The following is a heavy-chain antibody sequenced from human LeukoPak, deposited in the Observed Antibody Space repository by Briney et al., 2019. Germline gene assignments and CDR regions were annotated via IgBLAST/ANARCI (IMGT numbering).Heavy chain of an antibody. CDR2: TNRDGSST. CDR1: GFTFSSYW. CDR3: ARDSVEWYIFDY. V-gene: IGHV3-74*01. J-gene: IGHJ4*02. Sequence: GGSLRLSCAASGFTFSSYWMHWVRQAPGKGPVWVARTNRDGSSTAYADSVKGQFTISKDNAKNTLYLLMNSLRAEDTAVYYCARDSVEWYIFDYWGQGTLVTVSS. D-gene: IGHD3-3*01.